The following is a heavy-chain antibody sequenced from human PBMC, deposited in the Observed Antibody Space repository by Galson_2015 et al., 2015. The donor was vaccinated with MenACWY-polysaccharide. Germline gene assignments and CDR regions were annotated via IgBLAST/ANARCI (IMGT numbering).Heavy chain of an antibody. CDR2: INEDEREK. CDR3: ARGVYSLDS. CDR1: RFNFNTNW. J-gene: IGHJ4*02. Sequence: SLRLSCAASRFNFNTNWMTWVRQAPGKGLEWVANINEDEREKYHLDSVKGRFTISRDDAKNSLYLQMNSLRAEDTAVYYCARGVYSLDSWGQGTLVTVSS. D-gene: IGHD4-11*01. V-gene: IGHV3-7*01.